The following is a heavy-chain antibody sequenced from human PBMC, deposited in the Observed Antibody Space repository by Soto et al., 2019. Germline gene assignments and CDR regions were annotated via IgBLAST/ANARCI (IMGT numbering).Heavy chain of an antibody. CDR1: GFTFSSYA. Sequence: GGSLRLSCAASGFTFSSYAMSWVRQAPGKGLEWVSAISGSGGSTYYADSVKGRFTISRDNSKNTLYLQMNSLRAEDTAVYYCAKDMDDFWSGYPNWFDPWGQGTLVTVSS. D-gene: IGHD3-3*01. J-gene: IGHJ5*02. CDR3: AKDMDDFWSGYPNWFDP. V-gene: IGHV3-23*01. CDR2: ISGSGGST.